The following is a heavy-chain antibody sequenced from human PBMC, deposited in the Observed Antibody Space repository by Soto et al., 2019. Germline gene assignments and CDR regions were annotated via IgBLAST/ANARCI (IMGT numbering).Heavy chain of an antibody. D-gene: IGHD3-10*01. CDR2: IWYDGSNK. V-gene: IGHV3-33*01. Sequence: GGSLRLSCAASGFTFSSYGMHWVRQAPGKGLEWVAVIWYDGSNKYYADSVKGRFTISRDNSKNTLYLQMNSLRAEDTAVYYCARDPAVTMVRGLVFSEGPLSSLGTPGYGMDVWGQGTTVTVSS. CDR3: ARDPAVTMVRGLVFSEGPLSSLGTPGYGMDV. J-gene: IGHJ6*02. CDR1: GFTFSSYG.